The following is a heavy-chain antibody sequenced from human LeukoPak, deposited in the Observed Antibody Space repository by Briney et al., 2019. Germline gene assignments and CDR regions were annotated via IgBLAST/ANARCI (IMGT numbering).Heavy chain of an antibody. Sequence: GSRRLSCAASGFTVRSNYMNWVRQAPGKGLEWVSSISSSSSHIYYADSVKGRFTISRDNAKNSLYLQMNSLRAEDTAVYYCARVVAAPFYYFDYWGQGTLVTV. V-gene: IGHV3-21*01. CDR1: GFTVRSNY. CDR2: ISSSSSHI. D-gene: IGHD2-15*01. J-gene: IGHJ4*02. CDR3: ARVVAAPFYYFDY.